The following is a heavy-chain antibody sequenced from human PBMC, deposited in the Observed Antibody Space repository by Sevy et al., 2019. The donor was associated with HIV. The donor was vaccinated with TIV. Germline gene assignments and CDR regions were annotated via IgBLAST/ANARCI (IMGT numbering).Heavy chain of an antibody. CDR1: GFIVSSNY. CDR2: IYSGGTT. Sequence: GGSLRLSCTASGFIVSSNYMTWVRQAPGKGLEWVSAIYSGGTTYYAESAKGRFTVSRDNSKNTLYLQMNSLRAEDTAMYYCVRETTEGDYWGQGTLVTVSS. D-gene: IGHD4-4*01. J-gene: IGHJ4*02. V-gene: IGHV3-53*01. CDR3: VRETTEGDY.